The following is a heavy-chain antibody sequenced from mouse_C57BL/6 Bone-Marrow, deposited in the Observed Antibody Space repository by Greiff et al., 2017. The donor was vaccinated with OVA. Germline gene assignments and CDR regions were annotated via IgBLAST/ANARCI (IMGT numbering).Heavy chain of an antibody. J-gene: IGHJ2*01. CDR2: IDPETGGT. D-gene: IGHD1-1*01. V-gene: IGHV1-15*01. Sequence: VQLQESGAELVRPGSSVTLSCKASGYTFTDYEMHWVKQTPVHGLEWIGAIDPETGGTAYNQKFKGKAILTADKSSSTAYMELRSLPSEDSAVYYCTSWGAYYYGRSYFDYWGQGTTLTVSS. CDR3: TSWGAYYYGRSYFDY. CDR1: GYTFTDYE.